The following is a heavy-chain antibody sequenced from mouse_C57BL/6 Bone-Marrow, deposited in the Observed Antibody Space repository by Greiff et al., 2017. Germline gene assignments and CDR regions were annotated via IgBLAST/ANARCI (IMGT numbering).Heavy chain of an antibody. Sequence: VQGVESGAELVRPGTSVKVSCKASGYAFTNYLIEWVKQRPGQGLEWIGVINPGSGGTNYNEKFKGKATLTADKSSSTAYMQLSSLTSEDSAVYFCAIRDYGSWGQGTLVTVSA. D-gene: IGHD1-1*01. J-gene: IGHJ3*01. CDR3: AIRDYGS. V-gene: IGHV1-54*01. CDR1: GYAFTNYL. CDR2: INPGSGGT.